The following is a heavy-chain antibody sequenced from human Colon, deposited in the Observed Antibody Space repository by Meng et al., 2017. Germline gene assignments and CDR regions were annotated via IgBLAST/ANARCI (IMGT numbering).Heavy chain of an antibody. V-gene: IGHV4-59*01. CDR3: AKYDRPPYCFEY. J-gene: IGHJ4*02. CDR1: GGSISGNY. Sequence: VQVQEWGPGLVKPSGTLSLTCAGSGGSISGNYWSWIRQSPGRGLEWIAYIYYTGSTNYNPSFKSRATISVDTSKNQFSLNLASVTAADTAVYYCAKYDRPPYCFEYWGQGTLVTVSS. CDR2: IYYTGST. D-gene: IGHD2-15*01.